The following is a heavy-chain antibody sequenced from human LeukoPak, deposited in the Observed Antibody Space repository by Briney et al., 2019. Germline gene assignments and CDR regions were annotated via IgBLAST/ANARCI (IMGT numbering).Heavy chain of an antibody. CDR1: GFTFDDYA. Sequence: GRSLRLSCAASGFTFDDYAMHWVRQAPGKGLEWVSGISWNSGSIGYADSVKGRFTISRDNAKNSLYLQMNSLRAEDTALYCCAKDIEYSSGLDYWGQGTLVTVSS. V-gene: IGHV3-9*01. CDR3: AKDIEYSSGLDY. J-gene: IGHJ4*02. D-gene: IGHD6-19*01. CDR2: ISWNSGSI.